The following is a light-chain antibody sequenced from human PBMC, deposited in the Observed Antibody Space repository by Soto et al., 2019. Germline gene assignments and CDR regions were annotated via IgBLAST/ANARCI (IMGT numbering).Light chain of an antibody. V-gene: IGKV1-5*03. CDR2: KAS. J-gene: IGKJ2*01. CDR1: QSVSSW. CDR3: QQYDSNMYT. Sequence: DIDITQCPSTISGSVGYRVTITCRASQSVSSWLAWYQQKPGKAPKLLIYKASSLESGVPSRFSGSGSGTEFTLTISSLQPDDFATYFCQQYDSNMYTFGQGTKVDIK.